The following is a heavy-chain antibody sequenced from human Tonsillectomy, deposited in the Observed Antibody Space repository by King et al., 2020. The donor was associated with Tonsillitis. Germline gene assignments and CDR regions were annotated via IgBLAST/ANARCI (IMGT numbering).Heavy chain of an antibody. J-gene: IGHJ6*02. Sequence: VQLVESGGGVVQPGGSLRLSCAASGFTFSSFGMHWVRQAPGKGLEWVAFIRYDGSNKYYADSVKGRFTISRDNSKNTLYLQMNSLRAKDTAVYYCGKDLYPYTAMAYYYYYGMDVWGQGTTVTVSS. CDR2: IRYDGSNK. CDR3: GKDLYPYTAMAYYYYYGMDV. CDR1: GFTFSSFG. D-gene: IGHD5-18*01. V-gene: IGHV3-30*02.